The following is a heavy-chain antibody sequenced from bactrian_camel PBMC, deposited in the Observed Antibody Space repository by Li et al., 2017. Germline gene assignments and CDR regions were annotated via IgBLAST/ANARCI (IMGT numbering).Heavy chain of an antibody. CDR1: DNTVRRRC. D-gene: IGHD2*01. CDR3: AAGPAAADRRYSGKVCYTITVYDS. J-gene: IGHJ4*01. CDR2: IPTRGGIP. V-gene: IGHV3S40*01. Sequence: DVQLVESGGGSVQTGGSLRLSCAASDNTVRRRCWGWFRQAPGKEREGVAVIPTRGGIPEYADSVKGRFTISQDTAKRGMYLQMNNLKPEDTAMYYCAAGPAAADRRYSGKVCYTITVYDSYGQGTQVTVS.